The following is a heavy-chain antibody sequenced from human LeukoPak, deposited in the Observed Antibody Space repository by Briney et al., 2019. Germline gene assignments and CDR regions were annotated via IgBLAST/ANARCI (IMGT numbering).Heavy chain of an antibody. J-gene: IGHJ4*02. D-gene: IGHD3-22*01. CDR3: AKAFSGSWYYYDSSGYYFDY. CDR1: GFTFSSYA. CDR2: ISYDGSNK. V-gene: IGHV3-30-3*01. Sequence: PGGSLRLSCAASGFTFSSYAMHWVRQAPGKGLEWVAVISYDGSNKYYADSVKGRFTISRDNSKNTLYLQMNSLRAEDTALYYCAKAFSGSWYYYDSSGYYFDYWGQGTLVTVSS.